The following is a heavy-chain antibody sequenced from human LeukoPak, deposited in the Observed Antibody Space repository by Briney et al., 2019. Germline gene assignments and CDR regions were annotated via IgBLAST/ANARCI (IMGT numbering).Heavy chain of an antibody. CDR3: AKDDAWLQFND. CDR1: GFTFSRHG. Sequence: GALRLSCVASGFTFSRHGMNWVRQAPGKGLEWVSGISPSGDIKYYVDSVKGRFTVSRDNSKNTPYLQINSLRADDTAVYHCAKDDAWLQFNDWGQGTLVTVSS. D-gene: IGHD5-24*01. V-gene: IGHV3-23*01. CDR2: ISPSGDIK. J-gene: IGHJ4*02.